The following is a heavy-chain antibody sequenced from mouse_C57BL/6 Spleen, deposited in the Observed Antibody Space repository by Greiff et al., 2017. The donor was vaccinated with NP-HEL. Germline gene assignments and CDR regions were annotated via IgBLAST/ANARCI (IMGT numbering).Heavy chain of an antibody. CDR1: GFTFTSYG. CDR2: IYPRSGNT. V-gene: IGHV1-81*01. J-gene: IGHJ3*01. D-gene: IGHD3-2*02. Sequence: VKLMESGAELARPGASVKLSCKASGFTFTSYGISWVQQRTGQGLEWIGDIYPRSGNTYYNEKLKGKVTMTADKASSTAYMELRSLTSEDSAVYFCARYVSAGYGVAYWGQGTLVTVSA. CDR3: ARYVSAGYGVAY.